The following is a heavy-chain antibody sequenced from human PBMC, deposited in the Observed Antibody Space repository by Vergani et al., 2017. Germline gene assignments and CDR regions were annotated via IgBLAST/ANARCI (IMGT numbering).Heavy chain of an antibody. Sequence: EVQLVESGGGLVKPGGSLRLSCAASGFTFSSYSMNWVRQAPGKGLEWVSSISSISSYIYYADLVKGRFTISRDNDKNSLYLQMNSLRAEDTAVYYSARVILRFLEWLPGDAIDIWGQGTMVTVSS. D-gene: IGHD3-3*01. V-gene: IGHV3-21*01. CDR3: ARVILRFLEWLPGDAIDI. J-gene: IGHJ3*02. CDR1: GFTFSSYS. CDR2: ISSISSYI.